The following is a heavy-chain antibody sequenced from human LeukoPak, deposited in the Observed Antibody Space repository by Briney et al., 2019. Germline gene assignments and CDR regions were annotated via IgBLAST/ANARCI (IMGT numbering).Heavy chain of an antibody. CDR3: ATGIPPEGLNDY. Sequence: ASVKVSFKVSGYTLTELSMHWVRQAPGKGNGWMGGFDPEDGETIYAQKFQGRVTITEDTSTDTAYMELSSLRSEDTAVYYCATGIPPEGLNDYWGQGTLVTVSS. CDR2: FDPEDGET. D-gene: IGHD2-2*02. J-gene: IGHJ4*02. CDR1: GYTLTELS. V-gene: IGHV1-24*01.